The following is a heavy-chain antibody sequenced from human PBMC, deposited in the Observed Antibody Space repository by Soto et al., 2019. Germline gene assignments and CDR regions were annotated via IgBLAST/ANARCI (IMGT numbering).Heavy chain of an antibody. D-gene: IGHD3-16*01. J-gene: IGHJ4*02. CDR3: AKDRLAGGFDY. Sequence: PGGSLRLSCAASGFTFSSYWMSWVRQAPGKGLEWVAIVRDTAGDTYYTDSVKGRFTISRDNSRNTLYLQMNSLRADDTAVYYCAKDRLAGGFDYWGQGTLVTVSS. V-gene: IGHV3-23*01. CDR1: GFTFSSYW. CDR2: VRDTAGDT.